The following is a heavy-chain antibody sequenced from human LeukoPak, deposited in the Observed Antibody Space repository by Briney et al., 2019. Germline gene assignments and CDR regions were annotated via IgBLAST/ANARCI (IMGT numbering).Heavy chain of an antibody. CDR2: ISSSISYM. D-gene: IGHD6-6*01. V-gene: IGHV3-21*01. Sequence: GGSLRLSCAASGFTFSSYSMNWVRQAPGKGLEWVSSISSSISYMYYANSVKGRFTISRDNAKNSLYLQMNSLRAEDTAVYYCARELGQLGSVWFDPWGQGTLVTVSS. J-gene: IGHJ5*02. CDR3: ARELGQLGSVWFDP. CDR1: GFTFSSYS.